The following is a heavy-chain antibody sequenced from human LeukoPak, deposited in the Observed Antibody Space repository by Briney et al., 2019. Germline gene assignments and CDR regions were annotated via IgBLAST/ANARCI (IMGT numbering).Heavy chain of an antibody. D-gene: IGHD6-19*01. Sequence: SDTLSLTCTVSGGSMSSYYWSWIRQPPGKGLEWIGYIYYNGKTNYSPSLNSRVTISVDTSRNQFSLKLNSVTAADTAVYYCARGGWSVDYWGQGTLVTVSS. CDR3: ARGGWSVDY. V-gene: IGHV4-59*08. CDR1: GGSMSSYY. CDR2: IYYNGKT. J-gene: IGHJ4*02.